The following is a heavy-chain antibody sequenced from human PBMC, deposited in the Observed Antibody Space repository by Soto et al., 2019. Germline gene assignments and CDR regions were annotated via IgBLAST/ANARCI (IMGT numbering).Heavy chain of an antibody. V-gene: IGHV3-23*01. CDR2: ISNSGDTI. D-gene: IGHD2-2*01. CDR3: AAPVPAPTHYDYYDMDV. Sequence: EVQLLESWGVLVQPGGSLRLSCVASGFTFSYYTMIWVRRAPGKGLEWVSGISNSGDTIDYADSVKGRFTISRDNFKKTLYLQMNSLTADATAVNDCAAPVPAPTHYDYYDMDVWGQGTMVTVSS. J-gene: IGHJ6*02. CDR1: GFTFSYYT.